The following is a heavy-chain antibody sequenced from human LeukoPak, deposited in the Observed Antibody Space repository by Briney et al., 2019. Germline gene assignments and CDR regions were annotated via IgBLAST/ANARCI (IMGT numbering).Heavy chain of an antibody. CDR1: GGSISSGDYY. CDR3: ARPHYYDSRIDP. V-gene: IGHV4-30-4*01. Sequence: SETLSLTCTVSGGSISSGDYYWSWIRQPPGKGLERIAYMYYSGSIHYNPSLKSRVTMSADTSRNQLSLKLSSVTAADTAVYYCARPHYYDSRIDPLGQGILVTVSS. J-gene: IGHJ5*02. D-gene: IGHD3-22*01. CDR2: MYYSGSI.